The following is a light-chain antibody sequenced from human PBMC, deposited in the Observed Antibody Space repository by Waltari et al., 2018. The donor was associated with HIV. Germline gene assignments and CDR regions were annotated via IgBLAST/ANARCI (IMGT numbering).Light chain of an antibody. CDR1: RTILSSSENRDC. CDR3: QQYYTPGPT. CDR2: WAS. V-gene: IGKV4-1*01. Sequence: DIVMTQSPHSLAVSLAERAPLNCRSSRTILSSSENRDCLAWYQQKPGQSPKVLIYWASTRASGVPDRFSGSGSGTNVSLTISALQSDDVALYYCQQYYTPGPTFGGGTKVEIK. J-gene: IGKJ4*01.